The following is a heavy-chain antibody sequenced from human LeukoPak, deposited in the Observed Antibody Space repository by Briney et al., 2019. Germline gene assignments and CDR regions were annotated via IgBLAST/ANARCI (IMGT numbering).Heavy chain of an antibody. Sequence: GGSLRLSCAASGFTFSSYGMHWVRQAPGKGLEWVANIKQDGSEKYYVDSVKGRFTISRDNAKNSLYLQMNSLRAEDTAVYYCARDGSSTVDYWGQGTLVTVSS. CDR2: IKQDGSEK. J-gene: IGHJ4*02. V-gene: IGHV3-7*01. CDR1: GFTFSSYG. D-gene: IGHD6-6*01. CDR3: ARDGSSTVDY.